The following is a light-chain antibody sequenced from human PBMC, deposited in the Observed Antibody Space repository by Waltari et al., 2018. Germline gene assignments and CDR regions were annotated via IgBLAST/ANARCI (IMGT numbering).Light chain of an antibody. CDR1: SSDIGGFNY. Sequence: QSALTQPPSASGSPGQSVTISCTGTSSDIGGFNYVSWYQQNPGQAPKLLIYEVKKRPSGIPDRFAGSNSGNTASRTVSGLQAEDEAEYYCSSYGGRNNLLFGEGTKLTVL. CDR2: EVK. J-gene: IGLJ3*02. CDR3: SSYGGRNNLL. V-gene: IGLV2-8*01.